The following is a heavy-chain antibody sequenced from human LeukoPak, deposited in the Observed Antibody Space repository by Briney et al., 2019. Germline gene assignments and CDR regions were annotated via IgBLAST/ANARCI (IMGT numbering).Heavy chain of an antibody. D-gene: IGHD3-10*01. Sequence: GASVKVSCKASGGTFSSYAISWVRQAPGQGLEWMGRIIPILGIANYAQKLQGRVTITADKSTSTAYMELSSLRSEDTAVYYCARTTMVRGVVYNWFDPWGQGTLVTVSS. CDR2: IIPILGIA. CDR1: GGTFSSYA. CDR3: ARTTMVRGVVYNWFDP. J-gene: IGHJ5*02. V-gene: IGHV1-69*04.